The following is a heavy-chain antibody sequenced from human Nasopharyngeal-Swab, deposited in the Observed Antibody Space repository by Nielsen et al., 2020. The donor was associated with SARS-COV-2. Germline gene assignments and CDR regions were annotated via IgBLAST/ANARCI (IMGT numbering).Heavy chain of an antibody. CDR2: ISYDGSNK. CDR1: GFTFSSYA. V-gene: IGHV3-30*03. CDR3: ARDHDGSSWQSPPTADS. Sequence: GGSLRLSCAASGFTFSSYAMSWVRQAPGKGLEWVAVISYDGSNKYYADSVKGRFTISRDNSKNTLYLQMNSLRAEDTAVYYCARDHDGSSWQSPPTADSWGQGTLVTVSS. D-gene: IGHD6-13*01. J-gene: IGHJ5*02.